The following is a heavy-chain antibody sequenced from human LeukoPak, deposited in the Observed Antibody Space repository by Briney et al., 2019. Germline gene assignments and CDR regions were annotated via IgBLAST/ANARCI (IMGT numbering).Heavy chain of an antibody. Sequence: GGSLKLSCAASGFTFSSYWMSWVRQAPGKGLEWVSSISSTGSYIYYADSVKGRFTISRDNAKNSLYLQMNSLRAEDTAVYYCASQRHDPWGQGTLVTVSS. CDR2: ISSTGSYI. J-gene: IGHJ5*02. CDR3: ASQRHDP. V-gene: IGHV3-21*01. CDR1: GFTFSSYW.